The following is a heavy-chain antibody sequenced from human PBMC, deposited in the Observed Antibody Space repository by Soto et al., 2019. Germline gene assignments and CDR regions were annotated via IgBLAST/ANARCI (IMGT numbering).Heavy chain of an antibody. Sequence: MRLSWTASEFSLRNFEMNWVRQDQGKGLEWISYISSSGRKTYYAESVKGRFTISRDNTEDSLFLQMNSLRVEDTGIYFCARDSIAAPTLFDPLGQGTRVTGFS. V-gene: IGHV3-48*03. CDR2: ISSSGRKT. CDR3: ARDSIAAPTLFDP. J-gene: IGHJ5*02. D-gene: IGHD2-21*01. CDR1: EFSLRNFE.